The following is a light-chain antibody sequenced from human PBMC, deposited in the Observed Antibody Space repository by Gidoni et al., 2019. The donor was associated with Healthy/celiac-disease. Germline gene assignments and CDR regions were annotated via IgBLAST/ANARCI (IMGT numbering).Light chain of an antibody. CDR3: QQRSNWPPDS. V-gene: IGKV3-11*01. J-gene: IGKJ2*03. Sequence: EIVLTQSPATLSLSPGERATLSCRASQSVSSYLAWYQQKPGQAPRLLIYDASNRATGIPDRFSGSGSGTDFTLTISSLEPEDVAVYYCQQRSNWPPDSFGQGTKLEIK. CDR2: DAS. CDR1: QSVSSY.